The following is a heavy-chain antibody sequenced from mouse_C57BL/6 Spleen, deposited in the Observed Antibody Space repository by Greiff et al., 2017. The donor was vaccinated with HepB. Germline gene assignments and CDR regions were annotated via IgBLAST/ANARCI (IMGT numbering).Heavy chain of an antibody. J-gene: IGHJ4*01. CDR1: GFTFSDYG. CDR2: ISSGSSTI. Sequence: EVKLVESGGGLVKPGGSLKLSCAASGFTFSDYGMHWVRQAPEKGLEWVAYISSGSSTIYYADTVKGLFTITRDNAKNTLFLQMTSLSSEDTAMYYCARNYAMDYWGQGTSVTVSS. V-gene: IGHV5-17*01. CDR3: ARNYAMDY.